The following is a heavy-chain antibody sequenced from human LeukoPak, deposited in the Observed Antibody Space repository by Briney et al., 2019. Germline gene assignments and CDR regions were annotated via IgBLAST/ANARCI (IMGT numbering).Heavy chain of an antibody. CDR1: GGSISSYY. V-gene: IGHV4-59*01. CDR3: AREGDYYYYGMDV. J-gene: IGHJ6*02. Sequence: SETLSLTCPVSGGSISSYYWSWIRQPPGKGLEWIGYIYYSGSTNYNPSLKSRVTISVDTSKNQFSLKLSSVTAADTAVYYCAREGDYYYYGMDVWGQGTTVTVSS. CDR2: IYYSGST.